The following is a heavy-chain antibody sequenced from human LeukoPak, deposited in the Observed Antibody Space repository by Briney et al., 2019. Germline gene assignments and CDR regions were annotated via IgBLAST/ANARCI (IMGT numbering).Heavy chain of an antibody. V-gene: IGHV4-4*08. CDR1: GGSLSSYY. CDR2: IYSNEAT. Sequence: PSETLSLTCTVSGGSLSSYYWSWIRQPPGKGLEWIGYIYSNEATQYKPSLKSRVTISADTSKNQFSLKLTSVSAADTAIYYCARRNDFDIWGQGTMVTVSS. J-gene: IGHJ3*02. CDR3: ARRNDFDI.